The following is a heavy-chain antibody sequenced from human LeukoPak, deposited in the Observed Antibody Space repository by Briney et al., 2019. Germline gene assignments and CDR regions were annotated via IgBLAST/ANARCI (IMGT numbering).Heavy chain of an antibody. J-gene: IGHJ4*02. Sequence: GGSLRLSCTASGFTFNNYAMTWVRQAPGKGLESVSVIYSAGSTYYADSVRGRFTISRDNAKNTLYLQMNSLRVEDTAVYYCARVGGHWGQGTLVTVSS. V-gene: IGHV3-23*03. CDR3: ARVGGH. CDR2: IYSAGST. CDR1: GFTFNNYA. D-gene: IGHD3-10*01.